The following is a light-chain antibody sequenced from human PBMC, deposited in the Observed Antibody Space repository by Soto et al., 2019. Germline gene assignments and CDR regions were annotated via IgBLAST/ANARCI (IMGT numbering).Light chain of an antibody. CDR2: EDN. V-gene: IGLV6-57*01. CDR3: QSYDSTNHVV. CDR1: SGSIASNY. J-gene: IGLJ2*01. Sequence: NFMLTQSHSVSESPGKTVTISCTRSSGSIASNYVQWYQQRPGSPPTTVIYEDNQRPSGVPDRFSGSIDSSSNSASLTIFGLKTEDEADYYCQSYDSTNHVVFGGGTKLTVL.